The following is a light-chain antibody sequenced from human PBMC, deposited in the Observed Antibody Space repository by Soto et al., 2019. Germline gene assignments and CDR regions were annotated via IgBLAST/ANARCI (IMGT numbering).Light chain of an antibody. CDR1: SIDVVGYNY. Sequence: QSVLTQPASVSGSPGQSIAISCTGASIDVVGYNYVSWYQQHPGKAPKLMIYDVASRPSGVSDRFSGSKSGNTASLTISGLQAEDEADYYCSSYTSSSTLYVFGTGTQLTVL. V-gene: IGLV2-14*03. J-gene: IGLJ1*01. CDR2: DVA. CDR3: SSYTSSSTLYV.